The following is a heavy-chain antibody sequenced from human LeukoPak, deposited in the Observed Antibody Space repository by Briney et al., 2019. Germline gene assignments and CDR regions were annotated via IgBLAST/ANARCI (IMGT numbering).Heavy chain of an antibody. V-gene: IGHV1-2*02. CDR1: GYTFTDYY. D-gene: IGHD3-22*01. Sequence: ASVKVSCKASGYTFTDYYTHWVRQAPGQGLEWMGWINPNSGGTNYAQKFQGRVTMTRDTSISTAYMELSRLRSDDTAVYYCARDNYYDSSGYQGYWGQGTLVTVSS. J-gene: IGHJ4*02. CDR3: ARDNYYDSSGYQGY. CDR2: INPNSGGT.